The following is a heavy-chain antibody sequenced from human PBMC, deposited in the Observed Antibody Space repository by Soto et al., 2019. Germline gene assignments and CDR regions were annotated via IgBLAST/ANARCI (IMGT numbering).Heavy chain of an antibody. V-gene: IGHV3-7*01. CDR3: ARDLGRTAAGYYYYYAMDV. Sequence: PGGSLRLSCAASGFTFSNYWMKWVRQAPGKGLEWVAKRKQDGSEKYFVDSVKGRFTISRDNAKNSLYLQMNSLRAEGTAVYYCARDLGRTAAGYYYYYAMDVWGQGTTVTVSS. CDR1: GFTFSNYW. D-gene: IGHD2-2*01. J-gene: IGHJ6*02. CDR2: RKQDGSEK.